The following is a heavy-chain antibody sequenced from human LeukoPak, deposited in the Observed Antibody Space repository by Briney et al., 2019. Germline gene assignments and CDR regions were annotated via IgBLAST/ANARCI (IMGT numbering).Heavy chain of an antibody. CDR1: GDSISSSTW. J-gene: IGHJ4*02. CDR3: ARDYYDSSGYPTHDY. V-gene: IGHV4-4*02. CDR2: IYHSGST. Sequence: PSETLSLTCAVSGDSISSSTWWSWVRQPPGKGLEWIGEIYHSGSTNYNPSLKSRLTISVDTSKNQFSLKLSSVTAADTAVYYCARDYYDSSGYPTHDYWGQGTLVTVSS. D-gene: IGHD3-22*01.